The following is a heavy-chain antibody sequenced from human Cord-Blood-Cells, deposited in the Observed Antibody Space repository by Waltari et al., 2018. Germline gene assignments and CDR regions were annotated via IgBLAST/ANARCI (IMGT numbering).Heavy chain of an antibody. CDR1: GVPSNRSG. J-gene: IGHJ4*02. V-gene: IGHV3-33*01. Sequence: QVPLVESGGGVVQPGRFLRLSCAAAGVPSNRSGMPRVGQAPGKGLEWVAVIGYDVSNKYYADSVKGRFTISRDNSKNALYLQMDSLRAEDTAVYYCARENYELDFDYWGQGTLVTVSS. CDR3: ARENYELDFDY. D-gene: IGHD1-7*01. CDR2: IGYDVSNK.